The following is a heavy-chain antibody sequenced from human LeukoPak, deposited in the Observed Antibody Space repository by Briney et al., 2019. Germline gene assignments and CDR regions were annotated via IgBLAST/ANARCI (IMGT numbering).Heavy chain of an antibody. CDR1: GFTFSSYS. J-gene: IGHJ3*01. Sequence: GGSLRLSCAASGFTFSSYSMNWVRQAPGKGLVWISHINPGGSETNYADSVKGRFTISRVNTKNTVSLQLNSLRAEDTAVYYCARDHSGTGDAFDLWGQGTRVTVSS. CDR2: INPGGSET. CDR3: ARDHSGTGDAFDL. V-gene: IGHV3-74*01. D-gene: IGHD3-10*01.